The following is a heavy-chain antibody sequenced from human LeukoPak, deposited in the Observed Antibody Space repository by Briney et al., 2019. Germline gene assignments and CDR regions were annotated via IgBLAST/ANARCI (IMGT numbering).Heavy chain of an antibody. V-gene: IGHV6-1*01. D-gene: IGHD4-17*01. CDR2: TYYRSNWFN. J-gene: IGHJ5*02. CDR3: ARNYGDSNWFDP. CDR1: GDSVSSNSAA. Sequence: SQTLSLTCAISGDSVSSNSAAWNWIRQSPSRGLEWLGRTYYRSNWFNDFALSVKSRITINPDTSKNQFSLQLNSVTPEDTAVYYCARNYGDSNWFDPWGQGTLVTVSS.